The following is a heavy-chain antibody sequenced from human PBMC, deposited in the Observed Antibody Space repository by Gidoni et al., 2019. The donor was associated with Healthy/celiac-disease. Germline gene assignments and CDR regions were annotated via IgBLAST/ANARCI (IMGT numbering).Heavy chain of an antibody. V-gene: IGHV4-34*01. D-gene: IGHD4-17*01. Sequence: QVQLQQWGAGLFKPSETLSLTCAVYGGSFSGYYWSWIRQPPGKGLEWIGEINHSGSTNNKPSLKSRVTISVDTSKNQFSLKLSSVTAADTAVYYCARAVNYYGDYDDGIRYYYGMDVWGQGTTVTVSS. CDR1: GGSFSGYY. CDR3: ARAVNYYGDYDDGIRYYYGMDV. CDR2: INHSGST. J-gene: IGHJ6*02.